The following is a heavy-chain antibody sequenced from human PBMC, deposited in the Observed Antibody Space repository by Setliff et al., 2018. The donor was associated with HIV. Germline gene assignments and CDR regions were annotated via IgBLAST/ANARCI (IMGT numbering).Heavy chain of an antibody. CDR2: ISSSGSTI. J-gene: IGHJ4*02. D-gene: IGHD3-22*01. CDR3: ASHRRYYDSSGYYSTHLFDY. CDR1: GFTFSSYE. V-gene: IGHV3-48*03. Sequence: LRLSCAASGFTFSSYEMNWVRQAPGKGLEWVSYISSSGSTIYYADSVKGRFTISRDNAKNSLYLQMNSLRAEDTAVYYCASHRRYYDSSGYYSTHLFDYWGQGTLVTVSS.